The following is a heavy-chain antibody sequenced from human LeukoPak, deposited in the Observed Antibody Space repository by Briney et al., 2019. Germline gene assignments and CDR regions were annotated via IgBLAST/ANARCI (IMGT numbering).Heavy chain of an antibody. Sequence: PSETLSLTCAVYGGSFSDNDWSWIRQPPGKGLEWIGEINQSGSTSSNASLKSRVTISLDKSKSQFSLNLRSVTAADTALYYCARVSFDTRGHDAFDLWGQGTLVTVPP. J-gene: IGHJ3*01. CDR1: GGSFSDND. CDR3: ARVSFDTRGHDAFDL. CDR2: INQSGST. V-gene: IGHV4-34*01. D-gene: IGHD3-16*02.